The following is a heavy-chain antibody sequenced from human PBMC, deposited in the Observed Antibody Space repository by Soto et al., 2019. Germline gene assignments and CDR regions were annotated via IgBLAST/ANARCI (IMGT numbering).Heavy chain of an antibody. CDR3: ATRYYYDSSGYLDY. CDR2: IYYSGST. CDR1: GGSISSYY. D-gene: IGHD3-22*01. J-gene: IGHJ4*02. Sequence: SETLSLTCTVSGGSISSYYWSWIRQPPGKGLEWIGYIYYSGSTYYNPSLKSRVTISVDTSKNQFSLKLSSVTAADTAVYYCATRYYYDSSGYLDYWGQGTLVTVSS. V-gene: IGHV4-59*06.